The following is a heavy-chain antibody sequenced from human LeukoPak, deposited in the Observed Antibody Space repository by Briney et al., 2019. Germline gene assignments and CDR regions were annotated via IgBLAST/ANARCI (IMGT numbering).Heavy chain of an antibody. J-gene: IGHJ4*02. V-gene: IGHV2-70*11. D-gene: IGHD6-13*01. CDR1: GFSLSTRGMS. CDR2: FDWDDDK. CDR3: ARMVGWGSSCYGNFDQ. Sequence: CGPTLVNPTQTLALTCTFSGFSLSTRGMSVSWIRLPPGKALEWLARFDWDDDKYHSTSLRTRLTISKDTSKNQVVLTMTNMDPVDTATYYCARMVGWGSSCYGNFDQWGQGTLVTVSS.